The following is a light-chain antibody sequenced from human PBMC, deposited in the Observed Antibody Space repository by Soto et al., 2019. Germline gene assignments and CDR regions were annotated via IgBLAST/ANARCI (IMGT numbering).Light chain of an antibody. J-gene: IGKJ2*01. Sequence: EIVLTQSPGTLSLSPGERATLSCRASQRISNNLVAWFQQKAGLAPRLLIYGASTSARGLPGRFSGSGSGTDFALPISRLEPEDFAVYYCQQYGRSPFTFGQGTNLQIK. V-gene: IGKV3-20*01. CDR3: QQYGRSPFT. CDR1: QRISNNL. CDR2: GAS.